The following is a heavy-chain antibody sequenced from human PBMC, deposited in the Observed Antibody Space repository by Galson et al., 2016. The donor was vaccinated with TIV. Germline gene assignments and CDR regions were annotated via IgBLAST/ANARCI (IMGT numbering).Heavy chain of an antibody. Sequence: SVKVSCKASGDTFTGYYVHWVRQAPGQGLEWMGRIDPRSVATNYSQKFPGRVTMTRDTSISTAHMALTRLTPDDTAVYYCASTRYGDYFDYWGQGTLVTVSS. CDR3: ASTRYGDYFDY. CDR2: IDPRSVAT. J-gene: IGHJ4*02. V-gene: IGHV1-2*06. CDR1: GDTFTGYY. D-gene: IGHD4-17*01.